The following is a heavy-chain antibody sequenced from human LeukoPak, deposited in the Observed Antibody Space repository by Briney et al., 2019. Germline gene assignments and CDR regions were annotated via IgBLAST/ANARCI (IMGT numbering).Heavy chain of an antibody. CDR1: GFTFTSYG. CDR3: ANSNWNLNEIGS. J-gene: IGHJ4*02. CDR2: ISGSGGST. D-gene: IGHD1-1*01. V-gene: IGHV3-23*01. Sequence: PGGSLRLSCAASGFTFTSYGMSWIRQAPGKGLEWVSSISGSGGSTEYADSVRGRFIISRDNSKNTLYLQMNYLRGDDTAVYYCANSNWNLNEIGSRGQGTLVTVSS.